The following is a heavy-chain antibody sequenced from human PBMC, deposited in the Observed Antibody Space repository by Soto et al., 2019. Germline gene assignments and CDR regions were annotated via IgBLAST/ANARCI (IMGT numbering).Heavy chain of an antibody. J-gene: IGHJ6*02. Sequence: QVQLLQSGAEVKKPGSSVKVSCKASGGTFSSYAISWLRQAPGQGLEWMGGIIPISDTTNYAQKYQGRVTITADESTSTAYMELSSLRSEDTAVYYCARSQGSSTSLEIYYYYYYGMDVWGQGTTVTVSS. CDR2: IIPISDTT. V-gene: IGHV1-69*01. CDR1: GGTFSSYA. CDR3: ARSQGSSTSLEIYYYYYYGMDV. D-gene: IGHD2-2*01.